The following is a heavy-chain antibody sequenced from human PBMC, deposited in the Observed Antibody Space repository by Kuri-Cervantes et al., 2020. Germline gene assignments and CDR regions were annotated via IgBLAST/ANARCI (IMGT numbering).Heavy chain of an antibody. Sequence: ASVKVSCKASGYTFTSYGISWVRQAPGQGLEWMGWISTYNGNTKYAQKVQGRVTMTTDTSMSTAYMEVRSLRSDDAAMYYCARATPDGSGSPYFYWGLGTPVTVSS. V-gene: IGHV1-18*01. D-gene: IGHD3-22*01. CDR2: ISTYNGNT. CDR1: GYTFTSYG. CDR3: ARATPDGSGSPYFY. J-gene: IGHJ4*02.